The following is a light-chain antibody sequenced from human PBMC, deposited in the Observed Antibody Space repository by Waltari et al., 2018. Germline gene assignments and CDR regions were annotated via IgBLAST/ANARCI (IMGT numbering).Light chain of an antibody. V-gene: IGKV1-39*01. J-gene: IGKJ2*01. CDR1: QNINNC. Sequence: DIQMTQSPSPLSASAGDRVTITCRESQNINNCYNRYQQKPAKAPTLLIYGASTLQSGVPSRFSCSGSVTDFTLTISGLQPEDFATYYCQQSLKTFGQGTRLEI. CDR2: GAS. CDR3: QQSLKT.